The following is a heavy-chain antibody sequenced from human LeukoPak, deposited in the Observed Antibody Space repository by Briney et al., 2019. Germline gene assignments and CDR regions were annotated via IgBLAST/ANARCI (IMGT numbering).Heavy chain of an antibody. CDR2: INHSGST. J-gene: IGHJ3*02. Sequence: SETLSLTCAVYGGSFSGCYWSWIRQPPGKGLEWIGEINHSGSTNYNPSLKSRVTISVDTSKNQFSLKLSSVTAADTAVYYCASIAARLRAFDIWGQGTMVTVSS. CDR1: GGSFSGCY. V-gene: IGHV4-34*01. D-gene: IGHD6-6*01. CDR3: ASIAARLRAFDI.